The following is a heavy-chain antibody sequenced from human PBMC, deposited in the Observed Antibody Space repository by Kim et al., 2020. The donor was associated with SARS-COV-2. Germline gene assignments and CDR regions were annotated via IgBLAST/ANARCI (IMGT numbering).Heavy chain of an antibody. Sequence: GGSLRLSCAASGFTFSSYAMSWVRQAPGKGLEWVSAISGSGGSTYYADSVKGRFTISRDNSKNTLYLQMNSLRAEDTAVYYCAKKAYSDFWSGYSSLDYWGQGTLVTVSS. D-gene: IGHD3-3*01. V-gene: IGHV3-23*01. CDR3: AKKAYSDFWSGYSSLDY. CDR1: GFTFSSYA. CDR2: ISGSGGST. J-gene: IGHJ4*02.